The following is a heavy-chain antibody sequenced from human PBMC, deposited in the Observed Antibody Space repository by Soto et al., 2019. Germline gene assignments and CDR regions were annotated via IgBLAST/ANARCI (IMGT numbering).Heavy chain of an antibody. CDR1: GDSISTYN. D-gene: IGHD3-3*01. J-gene: IGHJ6*02. Sequence: PSETLSLSYTVSGDSISTYNWGWIRQPPGKGLEWIGCIYYSGVTNYNPSLKSRVTISVDTPKNQLSLKLNSVTAADTALYYCVKDRGRSDFWSAYGMDVWGQGTTVTVSS. CDR3: VKDRGRSDFWSAYGMDV. V-gene: IGHV4-59*03. CDR2: IYYSGVT.